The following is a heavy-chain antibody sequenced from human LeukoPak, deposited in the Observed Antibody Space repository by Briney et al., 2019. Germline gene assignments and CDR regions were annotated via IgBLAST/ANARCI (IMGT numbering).Heavy chain of an antibody. J-gene: IGHJ4*02. Sequence: SETLSLTCAVSGGSISSSNWWSWVRQPPGKGLEWIGYIYYSGSTNYNPSLKSRVTISVDTSKNQFSLKLSSVTAADTAVYYCARRYCRGSSCYFDSWGQGTLVTVSS. CDR3: ARRYCRGSSCYFDS. D-gene: IGHD2-15*01. CDR2: IYYSGST. V-gene: IGHV4-4*02. CDR1: GGSISSSNW.